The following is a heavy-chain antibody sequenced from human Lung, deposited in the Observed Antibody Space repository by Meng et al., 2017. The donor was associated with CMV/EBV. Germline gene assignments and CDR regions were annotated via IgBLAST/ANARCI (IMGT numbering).Heavy chain of an antibody. CDR2: IYFVNSDT. J-gene: IGHJ5*02. CDR1: PYSFTNSW. V-gene: IGHV5-51*01. D-gene: IGHD1-1*01. CDR3: VRSSHSNLGHNWFDP. Sequence: SPYSFTNSWIGWVRQTPGKGLEWMGIIYFVNSDTKYSPSFQGQVTISVDRSISTAYLQWSSLKVSDSAMYYCVRSSHSNLGHNWFDPWGQGTLVTVSS.